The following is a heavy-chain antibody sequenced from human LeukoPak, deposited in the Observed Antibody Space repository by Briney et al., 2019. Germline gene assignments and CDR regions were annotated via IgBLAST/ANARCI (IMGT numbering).Heavy chain of an antibody. D-gene: IGHD6-6*01. CDR1: GFTFSSYS. CDR2: ISSSSSYI. V-gene: IGHV3-21*01. J-gene: IGHJ4*02. CDR3: ARGAPSMWDY. Sequence: GGSLRLSCAASGFTFSSYSMNWVRQAPGKGLEWVSSISSSSSYIYYADSVKGRLTISRDNAKNSLYLQMNSLRAEDTAVYYCARGAPSMWDYWGQGTLVTVSS.